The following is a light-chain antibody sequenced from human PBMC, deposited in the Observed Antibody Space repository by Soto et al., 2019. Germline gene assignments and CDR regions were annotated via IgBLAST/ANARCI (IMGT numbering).Light chain of an antibody. Sequence: AIRMTQSPSSLSSSHGDRVTITCRASQGISSYLAWYQQKPGKAPKLLIYAASTLQSGVPSRFSGSGSGTDFTLTISCLQSEDFATYYCQQYYSYPSWTFGQGTKVAIK. CDR1: QGISSY. CDR3: QQYYSYPSWT. CDR2: AAS. V-gene: IGKV1-8*01. J-gene: IGKJ1*01.